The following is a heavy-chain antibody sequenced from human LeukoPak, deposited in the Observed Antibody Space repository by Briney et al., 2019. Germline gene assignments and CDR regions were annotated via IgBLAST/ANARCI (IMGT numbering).Heavy chain of an antibody. CDR2: ITGSGGNT. Sequence: GGSPRLSCAASGFIFSSYSMSWVRQAPGKGLEWVSVITGSGGNTYYADSVKGRFAISKDNSKNTVYLQISSLRVDDTAVYYCAKAASSSWPSYYYGMDVWGQGTTVTVSS. CDR3: AKAASSSWPSYYYGMDV. V-gene: IGHV3-23*01. D-gene: IGHD6-13*01. J-gene: IGHJ6*02. CDR1: GFIFSSYS.